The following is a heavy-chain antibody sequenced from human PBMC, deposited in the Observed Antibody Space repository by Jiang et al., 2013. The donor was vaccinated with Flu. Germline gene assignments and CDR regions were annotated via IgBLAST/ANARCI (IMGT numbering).Heavy chain of an antibody. CDR1: GDSVSSKSAA. Sequence: QTLSLTCTISGDSVSSKSAAWNWIRQSPSRGLEWLGRTYFRSKWSNDYAPSVKSRITINPDTSKNQFSLQLNSVTPEDTAMYFCARASDGPMIGSPNDAFDIWGQGTMVTVSS. J-gene: IGHJ3*02. D-gene: IGHD3-10*02. CDR3: ARASDGPMIGSPNDAFDI. V-gene: IGHV6-1*01. CDR2: TYFRSKWSN.